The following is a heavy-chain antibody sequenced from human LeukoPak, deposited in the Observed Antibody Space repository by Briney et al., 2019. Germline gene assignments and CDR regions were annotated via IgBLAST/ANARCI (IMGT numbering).Heavy chain of an antibody. CDR2: MNPNSGNT. V-gene: IGHV1-8*01. CDR1: GYTFTSYD. Sequence: GASVKVSCEASGYTFTSYDINWVRQATGQGLEWMGWMNPNSGNTGYAQKFQGRVTMTRNTSISTAYMELSSLRSEDTAVYYCARSAASRRFTYYYYYMDVWGKGTTVTVSS. J-gene: IGHJ6*03. CDR3: ARSAASRRFTYYYYYMDV. D-gene: IGHD6-25*01.